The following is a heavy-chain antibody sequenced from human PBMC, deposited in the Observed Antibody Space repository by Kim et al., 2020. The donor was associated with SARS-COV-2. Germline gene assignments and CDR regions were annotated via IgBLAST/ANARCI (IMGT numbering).Heavy chain of an antibody. CDR3: ARGGIAARLDYFDY. D-gene: IGHD6-6*01. J-gene: IGHJ4*02. V-gene: IGHV4-34*04. Sequence: PTLKSRASISVDTSKNQFSLKRSSVTAADTAVYYCARGGIAARLDYFDYWGQGTLVTVSS.